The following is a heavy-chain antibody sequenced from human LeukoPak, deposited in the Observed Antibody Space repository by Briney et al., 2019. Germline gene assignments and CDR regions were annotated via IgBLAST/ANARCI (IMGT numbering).Heavy chain of an antibody. CDR2: IYYSGST. Sequence: SESLSLTCTVSGGSISSGDYYRSWIRQPPGKGLEWIGYIYYSGSTYYNPSLKSRVTISVDTSKNQFSLKLSSVTAADTAVYYCARDKGQAFDYWGQGTLVTVSS. V-gene: IGHV4-30-4*08. CDR3: ARDKGQAFDY. CDR1: GGSISSGDYY. J-gene: IGHJ4*02.